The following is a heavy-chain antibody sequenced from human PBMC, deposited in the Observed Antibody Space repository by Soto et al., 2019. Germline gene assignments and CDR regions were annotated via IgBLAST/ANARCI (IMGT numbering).Heavy chain of an antibody. Sequence: GGSLGLSCAASGFSFSSYAMHGVRQAPGEGLEWVAVISYHGSDKYYADSVKGRFTISRDNSKNTLYLQMNRLRPEDTAVYYCARGMVRGVIYNGMDVWGQGTTVTVSS. D-gene: IGHD3-10*01. CDR1: GFSFSSYA. V-gene: IGHV3-30*04. J-gene: IGHJ6*02. CDR3: ARGMVRGVIYNGMDV. CDR2: ISYHGSDK.